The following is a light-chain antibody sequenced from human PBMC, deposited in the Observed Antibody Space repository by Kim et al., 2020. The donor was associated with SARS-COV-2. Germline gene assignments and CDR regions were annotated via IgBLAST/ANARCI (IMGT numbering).Light chain of an antibody. CDR3: QAWDSSTAV. CDR2: QDS. Sequence: SYELTQPPSVSVSPGQTASITCSGDKLGDKYACWYQQKPGQSPVLVIYQDSKRPSGIPERFFGSNSGNTATLTISGTQPMDEADYYCQAWDSSTAVFGGG. CDR1: KLGDKY. J-gene: IGLJ3*02. V-gene: IGLV3-1*01.